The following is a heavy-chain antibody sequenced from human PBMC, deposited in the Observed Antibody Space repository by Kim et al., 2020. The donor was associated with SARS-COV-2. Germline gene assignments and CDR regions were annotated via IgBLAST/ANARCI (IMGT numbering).Heavy chain of an antibody. CDR3: ASDWTGERSYYAVDYYYGMCF. CDR1: GYTFTSYG. J-gene: IGHJ6*02. Sequence: ASVKVSCKASGYTFTSYGISWVRQAPGQGLEWMGWISAYNGNTNYAQKLQGRVTMTTDTSTSTAYMELRSLRSDDTAVDYCASDWTGERSYYAVDYYYGMCFWCQGTTVPVSS. CDR2: ISAYNGNT. V-gene: IGHV1-18*01. D-gene: IGHD3-10*01.